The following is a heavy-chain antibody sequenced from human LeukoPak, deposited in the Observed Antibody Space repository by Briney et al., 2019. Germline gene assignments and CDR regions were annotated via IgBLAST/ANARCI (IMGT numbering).Heavy chain of an antibody. D-gene: IGHD4-17*01. J-gene: IGHJ3*02. CDR1: GGSISSYY. Sequence: SETLSLTCTVSGGSISSYYWSWIRQPPGKGLEWIGYTYYSGSTNYNPSLKSRVTISVDTSKNQFSLKLSSVTAADTAVYYCARLAVTTGSDAFDIRGQGTMVTVSS. CDR2: TYYSGST. CDR3: ARLAVTTGSDAFDI. V-gene: IGHV4-59*01.